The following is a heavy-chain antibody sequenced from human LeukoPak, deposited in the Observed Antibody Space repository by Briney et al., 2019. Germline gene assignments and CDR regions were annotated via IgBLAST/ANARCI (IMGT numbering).Heavy chain of an antibody. D-gene: IGHD3-9*01. J-gene: IGHJ4*02. V-gene: IGHV1-18*01. Sequence: ASVKVSCKASGYTFTSYGISWVRQAPGQGLEWMGWIRAYNGNPNYSQNLQGRVPMTTDTSTSTAYTELSSLRSDDTAVYYCARGGDILTPYYPEYFDYWGQRTLVTVSS. CDR2: IRAYNGNP. CDR1: GYTFTSYG. CDR3: ARGGDILTPYYPEYFDY.